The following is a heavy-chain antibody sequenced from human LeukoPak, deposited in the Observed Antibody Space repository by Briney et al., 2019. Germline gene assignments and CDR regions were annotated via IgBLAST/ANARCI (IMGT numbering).Heavy chain of an antibody. Sequence: GGSLRLSCAASGFTFSSYSMNWVRQAPGKGLEWVANIKQDGSEKYYVDSVKGRFTISRDNSKNTLYLQMNSLRVEDSAVYYCAKVLSKGGGYYLTDFWGQGTLVTVSS. CDR1: GFTFSSYS. D-gene: IGHD3-22*01. CDR2: IKQDGSEK. J-gene: IGHJ4*02. CDR3: AKVLSKGGGYYLTDF. V-gene: IGHV3-7*01.